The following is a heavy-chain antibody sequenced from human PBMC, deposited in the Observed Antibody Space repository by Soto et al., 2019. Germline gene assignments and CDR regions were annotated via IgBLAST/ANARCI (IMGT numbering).Heavy chain of an antibody. CDR3: AKGEVVAVYYYYTMDV. D-gene: IGHD2-2*01. V-gene: IGHV3-23*01. CDR2: VSGSGGST. CDR1: GCSFSSDA. J-gene: IGHJ6*02. Sequence: PGETLTLSCTASGCSFSSDAMSWVRKRPGTGLERVSVVSGSGGSTSYADSVKGRFTMSRDNSKSTLYLQMNSLRAEDTAVYYCAKGEVVAVYYYYTMDVWGQGTTVTVSS.